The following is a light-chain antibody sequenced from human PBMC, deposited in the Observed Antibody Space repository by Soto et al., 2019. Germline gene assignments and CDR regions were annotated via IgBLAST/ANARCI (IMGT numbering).Light chain of an antibody. J-gene: IGKJ1*01. CDR3: QQYDNWPQWT. V-gene: IGKV3-15*01. CDR1: QSVSYN. CDR2: GAS. Sequence: EIVLTQSPATLSVSPGERATLSCRASQSVSYNLVWYQQRPGQAPRLLIYGASTRATGIPARFSGSGSGTQFTLTISSLQSEDFAVYYCQQYDNWPQWTFGQGTKVDI.